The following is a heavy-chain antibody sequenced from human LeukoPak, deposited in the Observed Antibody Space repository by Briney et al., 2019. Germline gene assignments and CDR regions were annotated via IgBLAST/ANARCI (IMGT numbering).Heavy chain of an antibody. CDR3: ARDQGIVVVTDAFDI. CDR2: INPSGGST. V-gene: IGHV1-46*01. J-gene: IGHJ3*02. D-gene: IGHD3-22*01. CDR1: GYTFTSYD. Sequence: ASVKVSCKASGYTFTSYDINWVRQATGQGLEWMGIINPSGGSTSYAQKFQGRVTMTRDTSTSTVYMELSSLRSEDTAVYYCARDQGIVVVTDAFDIWGQGTMVTVSS.